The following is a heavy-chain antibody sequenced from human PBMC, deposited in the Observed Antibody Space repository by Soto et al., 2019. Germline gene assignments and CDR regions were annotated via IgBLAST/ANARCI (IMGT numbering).Heavy chain of an antibody. CDR2: ISAYDGST. D-gene: IGHD6-6*01. J-gene: IGHJ4*02. Sequence: QIQLVQSETEVKKPGASVRVSCKASGYTFTTYGITWVRQAPGQGLEWMGWISAYDGSTNYAQKLQGRVSMTTDSSTSTDYLDLRSLRSDDTAVYYCARDPASAYSSSSFDYWGQGTLVTVSS. CDR3: ARDPASAYSSSSFDY. V-gene: IGHV1-18*04. CDR1: GYTFTTYG.